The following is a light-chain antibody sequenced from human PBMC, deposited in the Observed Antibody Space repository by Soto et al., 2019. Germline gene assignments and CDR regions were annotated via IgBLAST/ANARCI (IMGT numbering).Light chain of an antibody. CDR1: ISDVGGYNY. V-gene: IGLV2-14*01. J-gene: IGLJ1*01. CDR3: CSYAGDYTYV. CDR2: EVS. Sequence: QSVLTQPASVSGSPGQSITISCTGTISDVGGYNYVSWYQQHPGKAPKLMIYEVSNRPSGVSNRFSGSKSGNTASLTISGLQAEDEADYYCCSYAGDYTYVFGTGTKVTVL.